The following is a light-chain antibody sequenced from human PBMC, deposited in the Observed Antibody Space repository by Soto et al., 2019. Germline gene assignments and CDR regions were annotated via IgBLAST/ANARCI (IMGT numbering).Light chain of an antibody. CDR2: GAS. CDR1: QSVSSSY. CDR3: QQYGSSPPWT. J-gene: IGKJ1*01. V-gene: IGKV3-20*01. Sequence: EIVLTQSPGTLSLSPGERATLSCRASQSVSSSYLAWYQQKPGQAPRLLIYGASSRATGIPDRFSGSGSGTDCTLTSSRLEPEDFAVYYCQQYGSSPPWTFGQGTKVEIK.